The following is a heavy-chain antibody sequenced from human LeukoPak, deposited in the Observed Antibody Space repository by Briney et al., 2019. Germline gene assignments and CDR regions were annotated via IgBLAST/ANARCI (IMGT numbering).Heavy chain of an antibody. V-gene: IGHV1-18*01. J-gene: IGHJ4*02. CDR1: GYTFSSYH. Sequence: ASVKVSCKASGYTFSSYHLNWVRQAPGQGLEWMGWISAYNGDTNYAQKLQGRVTMTTDTSTSTAYMELRNLTPDDTAVYYCATDPLWVSYDRSAYYEYWGQGTLVTVSS. CDR2: ISAYNGDT. CDR3: ATDPLWVSYDRSAYYEY. D-gene: IGHD3-22*01.